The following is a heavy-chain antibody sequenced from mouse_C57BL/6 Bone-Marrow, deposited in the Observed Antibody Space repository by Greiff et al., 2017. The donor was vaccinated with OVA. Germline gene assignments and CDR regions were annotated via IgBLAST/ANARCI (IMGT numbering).Heavy chain of an antibody. D-gene: IGHD1-1*01. J-gene: IGHJ3*01. V-gene: IGHV5-6*01. Sequence: EVKLVESGGDLVKPGGSLKLSCAASGFTFSSYGMSWVRQTPDKRLEWVATISSGGSYTYYPDSVKGRFTISRDNAKNTLYLQMSSLKSEDTAMYYCARQGYYGPFAYWGQGTLVTVSA. CDR2: ISSGGSYT. CDR1: GFTFSSYG. CDR3: ARQGYYGPFAY.